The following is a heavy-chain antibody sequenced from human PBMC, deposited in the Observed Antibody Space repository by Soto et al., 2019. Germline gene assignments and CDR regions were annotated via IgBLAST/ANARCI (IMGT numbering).Heavy chain of an antibody. D-gene: IGHD6-19*01. CDR3: AKEGEYSSGWDNFDY. Sequence: GGSLRLSCAASGFTFSSYWMHWVRQAPGKGLEWVSAISGSGGSTYYADSVKGRFTISRDNSKNTLYLQMNSLRAEDTAVYYCAKEGEYSSGWDNFDYWGQGTLVTVSS. CDR1: GFTFSSYW. CDR2: ISGSGGST. V-gene: IGHV3-23*01. J-gene: IGHJ4*02.